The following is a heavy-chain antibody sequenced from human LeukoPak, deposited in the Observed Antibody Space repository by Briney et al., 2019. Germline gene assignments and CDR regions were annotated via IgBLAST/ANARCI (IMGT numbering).Heavy chain of an antibody. J-gene: IGHJ4*02. V-gene: IGHV3-7*01. CDR1: GFTFSSYA. CDR2: IKEDGSEK. Sequence: GGSLRLSCAASGFTFSSYAMSWVRQAPGKGLEWVANIKEDGSEKYYVDSVKGRFTISRDNAKNSLYLQMNSLRAEDTAVYYCARDSVHGYYDSSGYSALFDYWGQGILVTVSS. D-gene: IGHD3-22*01. CDR3: ARDSVHGYYDSSGYSALFDY.